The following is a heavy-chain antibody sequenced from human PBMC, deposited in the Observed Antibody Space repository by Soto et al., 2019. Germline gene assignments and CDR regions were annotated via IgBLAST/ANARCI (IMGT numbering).Heavy chain of an antibody. J-gene: IGHJ4*02. Sequence: GGSLRLSCSASGFTFSSYAMHWVRQAPGKGLEYVSAISSNGGSTYYADSVKGRFTISRDNSKNTLYLQMSSLRAEDTALYFCVKGGITMGRGVIPDWGQGTLVTVSS. CDR3: VKGGITMGRGVIPD. D-gene: IGHD3-10*01. V-gene: IGHV3-64D*08. CDR1: GFTFSSYA. CDR2: ISSNGGST.